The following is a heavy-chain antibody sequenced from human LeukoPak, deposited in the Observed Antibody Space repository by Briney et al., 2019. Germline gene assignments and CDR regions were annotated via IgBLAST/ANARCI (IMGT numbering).Heavy chain of an antibody. Sequence: GGSLRLSCAASGFTFSSYWMSWVRQAPGKGLECVANIKEDGSEEYYVDSVKGRFSISRDNAKNSLYLQMNSLRVEDTAVYYCARDWLAGNPYHAFDLWGKGTMVTVSS. J-gene: IGHJ3*01. D-gene: IGHD3-22*01. CDR2: IKEDGSEE. V-gene: IGHV3-7*01. CDR1: GFTFSSYW. CDR3: ARDWLAGNPYHAFDL.